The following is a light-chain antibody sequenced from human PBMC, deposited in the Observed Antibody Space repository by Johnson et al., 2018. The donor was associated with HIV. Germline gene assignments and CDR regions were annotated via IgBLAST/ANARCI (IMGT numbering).Light chain of an antibody. Sequence: QSVLTQPPSVSAAPGQTVTISCSGSSSNIGSNYVSWYQQLPGTAPKLLIYKNDKRPSGIPDRFSGSKSGTSATLGITGLQTGDEADYYCGTWDSSLSAYVFGTGTKVTVL. CDR2: KND. CDR3: GTWDSSLSAYV. CDR1: SSNIGSNY. V-gene: IGLV1-51*02. J-gene: IGLJ1*01.